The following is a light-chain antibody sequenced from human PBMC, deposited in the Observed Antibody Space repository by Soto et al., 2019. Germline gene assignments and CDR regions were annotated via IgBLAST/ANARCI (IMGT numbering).Light chain of an antibody. CDR2: GAS. Sequence: EIVMTQSPATLSVSPGERATLSCRASQSVGGNLAWYQQKPGEAPRLLIYGASTRATGIPARFSGSGSGTEFTLSISRLQSEDFAVYYCQQYNNWPPDTFGGGTKVDIK. CDR1: QSVGGN. CDR3: QQYNNWPPDT. V-gene: IGKV3-15*01. J-gene: IGKJ4*01.